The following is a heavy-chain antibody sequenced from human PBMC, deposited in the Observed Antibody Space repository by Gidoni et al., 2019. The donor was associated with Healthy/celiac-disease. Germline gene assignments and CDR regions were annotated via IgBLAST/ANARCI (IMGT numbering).Heavy chain of an antibody. CDR1: GYTFTGYY. CDR3: ARAVVPAAIVAFDI. CDR2: INPNSGGT. V-gene: IGHV1-2*06. Sequence: QVQLVQSGAEVKKPGASVKVSCKASGYTFTGYYMHGVRQAPGQGLEWMGRINPNSGGTNYAQKFQGRVTMTRDTSISTAYMELSRLRSDDTAVYYCARAVVPAAIVAFDIWGQGTMVTVSS. J-gene: IGHJ3*02. D-gene: IGHD2-2*01.